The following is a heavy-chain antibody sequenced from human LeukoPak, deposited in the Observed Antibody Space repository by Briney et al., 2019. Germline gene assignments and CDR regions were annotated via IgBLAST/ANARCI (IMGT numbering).Heavy chain of an antibody. V-gene: IGHV4-39*07. J-gene: IGHJ4*02. D-gene: IGHD6-13*01. CDR3: ARIGIPAADPLDYFDY. CDR2: ISYSGNT. Sequence: SETLSLTCTVSGGSISRGSYYWGWIRQPPGKGLQWIGSISYSGNTYSNPSLASRVTMSVDTSKNQFSLKLSSVTAADTAVYYCARIGIPAADPLDYFDYWGQGTLVTVSS. CDR1: GGSISRGSYY.